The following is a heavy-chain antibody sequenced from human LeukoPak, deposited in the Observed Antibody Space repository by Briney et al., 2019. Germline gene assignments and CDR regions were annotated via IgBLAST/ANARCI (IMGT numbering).Heavy chain of an antibody. CDR2: INPNSGGT. V-gene: IGHV1-2*06. D-gene: IGHD2-2*01. J-gene: IGHJ4*02. CDR1: GYTFTGYY. CDR3: ARGVAAASVAADY. Sequence: ASVKVSCKASGYTFTGYYMHWVRQAPGQGLEWMGRINPNSGGTNYAQKFQGRVTMTRDTSISTACMELSRLRSDDTAVYYCARGVAAASVAADYWGQGTLVTVSS.